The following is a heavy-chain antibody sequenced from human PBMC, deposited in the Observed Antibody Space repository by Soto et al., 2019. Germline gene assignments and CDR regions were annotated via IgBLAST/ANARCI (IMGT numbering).Heavy chain of an antibody. D-gene: IGHD3-10*01. J-gene: IGHJ6*02. V-gene: IGHV4-39*01. CDR2: IYYSGST. CDR3: ARLMYDSGSGSYLFSLDV. CDR1: GGSISSSSYY. Sequence: SETLSLTCTVSGGSISSSSYYWGWIRQPPGKGLEWIGSIYYSGSTNYSPSLRSRVTSSVDRSKNQFSLRMNSVTAADTAVYYCARLMYDSGSGSYLFSLDVWGQGTTVTVSS.